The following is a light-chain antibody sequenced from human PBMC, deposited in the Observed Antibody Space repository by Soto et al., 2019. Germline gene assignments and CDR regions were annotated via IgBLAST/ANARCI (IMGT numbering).Light chain of an antibody. CDR1: SSNIGNNY. J-gene: IGLJ1*01. CDR3: GTWDSSLSSWV. Sequence: QSVLTQPPSVSAAPGQKVTISCSGSSSNIGNNYVSWYQQLPGTAPKLLIYENNKRPSGIPDRFSGSKSGTSATLGITGLQTGAEADYYCGTWDSSLSSWVFGTGTKLTVL. CDR2: ENN. V-gene: IGLV1-51*02.